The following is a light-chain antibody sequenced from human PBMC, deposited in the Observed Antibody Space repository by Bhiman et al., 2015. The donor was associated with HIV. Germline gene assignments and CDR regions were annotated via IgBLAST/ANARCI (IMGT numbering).Light chain of an antibody. CDR3: QAWGDGAMV. CDR1: KLEDKY. V-gene: IGLV3-1*01. Sequence: SPVLTQPPSVSVSPGQTASIPCSGDKLEDKYVSWYQQKPDQSPILVIYQDYKRPSGIPERFSGSNSGNTATLTISGTQAMDEAAYYCQAWGDGAMVFGGGTKLTV. J-gene: IGLJ2*01. CDR2: QDY.